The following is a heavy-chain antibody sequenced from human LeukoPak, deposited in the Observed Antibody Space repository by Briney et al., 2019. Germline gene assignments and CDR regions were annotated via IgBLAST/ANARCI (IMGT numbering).Heavy chain of an antibody. CDR3: ARGNGHMFGYSDN. V-gene: IGHV3-33*01. Sequence: GRSLRLSCAASGFTFSSYGMHWVRQAPGKGLEWVAVIWNHGGNKHYLDSVKGRFTISRDNSKNTLYLQMDSLRAEDTAVYYCARGNGHMFGYSDNWGQGTLVTVSS. CDR2: IWNHGGNK. D-gene: IGHD3-3*02. CDR1: GFTFSSYG. J-gene: IGHJ4*02.